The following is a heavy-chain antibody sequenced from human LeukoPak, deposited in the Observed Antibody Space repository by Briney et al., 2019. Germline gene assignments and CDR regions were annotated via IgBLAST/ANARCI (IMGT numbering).Heavy chain of an antibody. CDR3: ARMRVTYFYDSSGPLRYFDY. Sequence: SETLSLTCTVSGGSISSYYWSWIRQPPGKGLEWIGYIYYSGSTNYNPSLKSRVTISVDTSKNQFSLKLSSVTAADTAVYYCARMRVTYFYDSSGPLRYFDYWGQGTLVTVSP. D-gene: IGHD3-22*01. CDR1: GGSISSYY. CDR2: IYYSGST. J-gene: IGHJ4*02. V-gene: IGHV4-59*12.